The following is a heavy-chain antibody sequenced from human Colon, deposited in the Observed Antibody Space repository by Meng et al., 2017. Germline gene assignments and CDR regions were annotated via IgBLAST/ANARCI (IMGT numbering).Heavy chain of an antibody. J-gene: IGHJ4*02. CDR2: MFQSGTS. V-gene: IGHV4-31*03. CDR3: AGSAETTRPKFFFDL. Sequence: LTQPGRGRMRPPPTHSLPRTVSVESITSGNCYWSWIHQHPERGLEWIGYMFQSGTSYYNPSLRRRVKMSVGTSKNQFSLSLTSVTAADTATYFCAGSAETTRPKFFFDLWGQGALVTVSS. D-gene: IGHD1-1*01. CDR1: VESITSGNCY.